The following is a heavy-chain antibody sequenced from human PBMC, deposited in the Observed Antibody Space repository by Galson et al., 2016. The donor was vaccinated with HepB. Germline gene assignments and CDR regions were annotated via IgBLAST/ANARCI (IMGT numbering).Heavy chain of an antibody. D-gene: IGHD4-23*01. Sequence: SLRLSCAASGFSFSTFAMHWVRQAPGKGLESVALIAYDGSNQYHADSVQGRFTISRDNSKNTLCLQMNSLRMEDTATYYCVRDSVAGMDVWGQGTTVIVS. V-gene: IGHV3-30-3*01. J-gene: IGHJ6*02. CDR2: IAYDGSNQ. CDR1: GFSFSTFA. CDR3: VRDSVAGMDV.